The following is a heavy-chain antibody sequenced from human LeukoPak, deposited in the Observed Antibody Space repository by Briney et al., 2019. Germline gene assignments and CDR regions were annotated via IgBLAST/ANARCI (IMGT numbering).Heavy chain of an antibody. V-gene: IGHV3-23*01. Sequence: PGGSLRLSCAASGFTFSSYAMSWVRQAPGKGLEWVSAISGSGGSTYYADSVKGRFTISRDNSKNTLYLQMNSLRAEDTAVYYCAKGQWGSSWLHDAFDIWGQGTMVTVSS. CDR3: AKGQWGSSWLHDAFDI. J-gene: IGHJ3*02. D-gene: IGHD6-13*01. CDR1: GFTFSSYA. CDR2: ISGSGGST.